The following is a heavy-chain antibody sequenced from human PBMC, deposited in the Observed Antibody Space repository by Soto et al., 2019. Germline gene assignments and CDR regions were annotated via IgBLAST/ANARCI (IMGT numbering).Heavy chain of an antibody. CDR1: GYTFTSYG. CDR3: ARDHPPFDSGGYYNNWFDP. CDR2: ISAYNGNT. Sequence: QVQLVQSGAEVKKPGASVKVSCKASGYTFTSYGISWVRQAPGQGLEWMGWISAYNGNTNYAQKLQGRVTMTTGTSTSTAYKELRSRRSDDPAVYYCARDHPPFDSGGYYNNWFDPWGQGTLVTVSS. V-gene: IGHV1-18*01. J-gene: IGHJ5*02. D-gene: IGHD3-22*01.